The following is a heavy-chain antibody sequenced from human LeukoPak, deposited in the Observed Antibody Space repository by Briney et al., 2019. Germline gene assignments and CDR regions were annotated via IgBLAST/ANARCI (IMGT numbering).Heavy chain of an antibody. CDR2: ISTSSSYI. D-gene: IGHD1-26*01. CDR1: GFTFSSYS. CDR3: ARDPWEPTNYFDY. J-gene: IGHJ4*02. V-gene: IGHV3-21*01. Sequence: GGSLKLSCAAAGFTFSSYSMNWVRQAPGKGLEWVSFISTSSSYIYYADSVKGRFTISRDNAKNSLHLQMNSLRAEDTAVYYCARDPWEPTNYFDYWGQGTLVTVSS.